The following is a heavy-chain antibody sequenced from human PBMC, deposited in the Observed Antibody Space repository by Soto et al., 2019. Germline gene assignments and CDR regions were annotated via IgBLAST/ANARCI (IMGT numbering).Heavy chain of an antibody. CDR1: GFTFSHYD. CDR2: ISDRGSTV. V-gene: IGHV3-48*03. D-gene: IGHD3-22*01. Sequence: GGSLRLSCAASGFTFSHYDMNWVRQAPGKGLEWVSYISDRGSTVKYADSLRGRFTISRDNAKNSLYLHMSSLGDDDTAIYYCGRGYYESTGCPLVDFWGPGTLVTVSS. CDR3: GRGYYESTGCPLVDF. J-gene: IGHJ4*02.